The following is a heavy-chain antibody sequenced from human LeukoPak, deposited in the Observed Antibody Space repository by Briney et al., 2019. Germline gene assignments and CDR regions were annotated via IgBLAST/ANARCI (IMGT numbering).Heavy chain of an antibody. CDR3: ARGQDIAVVPAAFDF. D-gene: IGHD2-2*01. Sequence: GSLRLSCAASESTLDDYAMTWVRQAPGKGLKWVSGINWNGGNTGYADSVKGRFTISRDNAKNSLYLQMNSLRAEDTALYYCARGQDIAVVPAAFDFWGQGTLVTVSS. CDR1: ESTLDDYA. V-gene: IGHV3-20*04. J-gene: IGHJ4*02. CDR2: INWNGGNT.